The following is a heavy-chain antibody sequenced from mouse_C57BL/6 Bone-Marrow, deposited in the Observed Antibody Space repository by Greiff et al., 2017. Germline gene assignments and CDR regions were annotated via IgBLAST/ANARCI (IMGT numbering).Heavy chain of an antibody. D-gene: IGHD2-3*01. J-gene: IGHJ4*01. CDR3: TSDGYYDYAMDY. CDR2: IDPETGGT. V-gene: IGHV1-15*01. Sequence: VQLQQSGAELVRPGASVTLSCKASGYTFTDYEMHWVKQTPVHGLEWIGAIDPETGGTAYNQKFKGKAILTADKSSSTAYMELRSLTSEDSAVYYCTSDGYYDYAMDYWGQGTSVTVSS. CDR1: GYTFTDYE.